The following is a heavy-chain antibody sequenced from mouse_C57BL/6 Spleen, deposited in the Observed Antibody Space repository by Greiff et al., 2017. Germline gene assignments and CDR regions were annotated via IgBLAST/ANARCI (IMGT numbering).Heavy chain of an antibody. D-gene: IGHD1-1*01. J-gene: IGHJ2*01. CDR3: EGGDGSSPFDY. CDR1: GYTFTDYY. CDR2: INPNNGGT. Sequence: VQLQQSGPELVKPGASVKISCKASGYTFTDYYMNWVKQSHGKSLEWIGDINPNNGGTSYNQKFKGKATLTVDKSSSTAYMELRSLTSEDSAVYYCEGGDGSSPFDYWGQGTTLTVSS. V-gene: IGHV1-26*01.